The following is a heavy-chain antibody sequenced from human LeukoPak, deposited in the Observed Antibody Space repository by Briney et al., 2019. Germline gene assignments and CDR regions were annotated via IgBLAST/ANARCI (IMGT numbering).Heavy chain of an antibody. CDR3: ARDAYTAMVVQYYYGMDV. D-gene: IGHD5-18*01. CDR1: GFTFSSYW. J-gene: IGHJ6*02. V-gene: IGHV3-7*01. CDR2: IKQDGSEK. Sequence: PGGSLSLSCAASGFTFSSYWLSWVRQAQGKGLEWVANIKQDGSEKYYVDSVKGRFTISRDNAKNSLYLQMNSLRAEDTAVYYCARDAYTAMVVQYYYGMDVWGQEATVTVSS.